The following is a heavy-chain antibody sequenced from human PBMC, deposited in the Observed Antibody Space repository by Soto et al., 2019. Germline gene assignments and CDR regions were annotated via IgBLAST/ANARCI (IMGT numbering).Heavy chain of an antibody. CDR3: ARLRVRANYDFWSGHFDY. CDR1: GGTFSSYA. CDR2: IIPIFGTA. V-gene: IGHV1-69*01. J-gene: IGHJ4*02. Sequence: QVQLVQSGAEVKKPGSSVKVSCKASGGTFSSYAISWVRQAPGQGLEWMGGIIPIFGTANYAQKFQGRVTITADESTSTAYMELSSLRSEDTAVYYFARLRVRANYDFWSGHFDYWGQGTLVTVSS. D-gene: IGHD3-3*01.